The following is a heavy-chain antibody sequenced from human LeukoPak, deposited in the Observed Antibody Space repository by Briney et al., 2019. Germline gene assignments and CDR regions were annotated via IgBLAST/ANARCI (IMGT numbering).Heavy chain of an antibody. D-gene: IGHD3-10*01. CDR2: ISSSSSTI. J-gene: IGHJ4*02. V-gene: IGHV3-48*04. Sequence: GGSLRLSCAASGFTFSSYSMNWVRQAPGKGLEWVSYISSSSSTIYYADSVKGRFTISRDNAESSVYLQMNTLRVEDTAVYYCARDEPYGSGSPPLDWGQGTLVTVSS. CDR3: ARDEPYGSGSPPLD. CDR1: GFTFSSYS.